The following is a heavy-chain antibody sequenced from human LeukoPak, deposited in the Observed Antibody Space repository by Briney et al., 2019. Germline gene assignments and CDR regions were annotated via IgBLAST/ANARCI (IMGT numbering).Heavy chain of an antibody. D-gene: IGHD1-7*01. CDR2: IYYSGST. CDR1: GGSISSYY. V-gene: IGHV4-59*01. J-gene: IGHJ4*02. Sequence: SETLSLTCTVSGGSISSYYWSWIRQPPGKGLEWIGYIYYSGSTNYNPSLESRVTISVDTSKNQFSLKLSSVTAADTAVYYCARDSPTRGTLDYWGQGTLVTVSS. CDR3: ARDSPTRGTLDY.